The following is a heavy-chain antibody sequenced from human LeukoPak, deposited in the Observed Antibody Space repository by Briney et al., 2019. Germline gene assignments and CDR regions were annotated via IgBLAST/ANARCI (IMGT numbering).Heavy chain of an antibody. V-gene: IGHV1-46*03. Sequence: ASVKVSCKASGGTFSSYAISWVRQAPGQGLEWMGIINPSGGSTSYAQKFQGRVTMTRDTSTSTVYMELSSLRSEDTAVYYCARGAHVVVIDDAFDIWGQGTMVTVSS. CDR3: ARGAHVVVIDDAFDI. D-gene: IGHD2-21*01. J-gene: IGHJ3*02. CDR2: INPSGGST. CDR1: GGTFSSYA.